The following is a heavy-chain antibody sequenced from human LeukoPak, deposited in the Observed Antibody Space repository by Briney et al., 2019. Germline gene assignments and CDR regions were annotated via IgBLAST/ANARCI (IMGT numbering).Heavy chain of an antibody. CDR1: GFTFSSYA. CDR3: ARVRRWLQLLSWGMDV. V-gene: IGHV3-30-3*01. CDR2: VSYDGSNE. Sequence: GGSLRLSCAASGFTFSSYAMHWVRQAPGKGLEGVAVVSYDGSNEYYADSVKGRFTISRDNSKNTLYLQMNSLRAEDTAVYYCARVRRWLQLLSWGMDVWGQGTTVTVSS. J-gene: IGHJ6*02. D-gene: IGHD5-12*01.